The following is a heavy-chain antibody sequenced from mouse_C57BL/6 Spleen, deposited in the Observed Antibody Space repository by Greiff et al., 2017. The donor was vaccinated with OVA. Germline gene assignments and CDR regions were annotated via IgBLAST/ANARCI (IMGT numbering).Heavy chain of an antibody. Sequence: QVQLKQPGAELVMPGASVKLSCKASGYTFTSYWMHWVKQRPGQGLEWIGEIDPSDSYTNYNQKFKGKSTLTVDKSSSTAYMQLSSLTSEDSAVYYCARWGVLRFFAHWGQGTLVTVSA. D-gene: IGHD1-1*01. CDR1: GYTFTSYW. CDR3: ARWGVLRFFAH. CDR2: IDPSDSYT. J-gene: IGHJ3*01. V-gene: IGHV1-69*01.